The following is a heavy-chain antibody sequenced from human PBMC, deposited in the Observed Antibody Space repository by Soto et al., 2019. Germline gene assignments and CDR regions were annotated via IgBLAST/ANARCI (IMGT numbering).Heavy chain of an antibody. V-gene: IGHV3-33*01. J-gene: IGHJ3*02. Sequence: LGGSLRLSCAASGFTFSSYGMHWVRQAPGKGLEWVAVIWYDGSNKYYADSVKGRFTISRDNSKNTLYLQMNSLRAEDTAVYYCARDGLLRYSGYDWFRSGGFDIWGQGTMVTVSS. D-gene: IGHD5-12*01. CDR2: IWYDGSNK. CDR1: GFTFSSYG. CDR3: ARDGLLRYSGYDWFRSGGFDI.